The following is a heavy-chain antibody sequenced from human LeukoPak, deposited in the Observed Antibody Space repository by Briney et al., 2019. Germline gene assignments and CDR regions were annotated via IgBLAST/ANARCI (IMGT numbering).Heavy chain of an antibody. CDR2: ITSSSNYI. J-gene: IGHJ5*02. D-gene: IGHD3-10*01. V-gene: IGHV3-21*01. CDR1: GFTFSAYS. Sequence: GGSLRLSCAASGFTFSAYSMTWVRQAPGKGLGWVSSITSSSNYIYYADSLKGRVTISRDNAKNSLYLQMNSLRAEDTAVYYCARDRNFYDSGRGFDPWGQGTLVTVSS. CDR3: ARDRNFYDSGRGFDP.